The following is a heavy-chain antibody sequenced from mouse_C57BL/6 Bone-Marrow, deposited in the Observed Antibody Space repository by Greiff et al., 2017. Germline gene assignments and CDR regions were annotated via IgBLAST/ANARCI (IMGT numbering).Heavy chain of an antibody. Sequence: VQLKESGAELVRPGASVKLSCTASGFNIKDDYMHWVKQRPEQGLEWIGWIDPENGDTEYASKFQGKATITADTSSNTAYLQLSSLTSEDTAVYYCTTPLYYYGSSYWYFDVWGTGTTVTVSS. J-gene: IGHJ1*03. V-gene: IGHV14-4*01. CDR3: TTPLYYYGSSYWYFDV. D-gene: IGHD1-1*01. CDR1: GFNIKDDY. CDR2: IDPENGDT.